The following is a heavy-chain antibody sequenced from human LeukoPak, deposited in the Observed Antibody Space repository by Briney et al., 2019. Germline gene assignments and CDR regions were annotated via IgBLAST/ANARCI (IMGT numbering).Heavy chain of an antibody. CDR2: ISSGSYI. CDR3: ATAPPDRNGNDVHEAFDM. J-gene: IGHJ3*02. V-gene: IGHV3-21*04. D-gene: IGHD1-20*01. CDR1: GFTFRSYS. Sequence: GGSLRLSCVASGFTFRSYSMNWVRQAPGKGLEWVSSISSGSYINYADSMKGRFTISRDNAKNSLYLQMNGLRAEDTAIYYCATAPPDRNGNDVHEAFDMWGQGTVVIVSS.